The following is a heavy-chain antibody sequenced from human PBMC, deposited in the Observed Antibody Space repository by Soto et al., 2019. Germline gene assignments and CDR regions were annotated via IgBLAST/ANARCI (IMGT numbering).Heavy chain of an antibody. J-gene: IGHJ4*02. D-gene: IGHD3-10*01. CDR1: GFSVSNNY. CDR2: LYSGGVA. CDR3: ARGLISMVGGGYFGY. Sequence: GGSLRLSCAASGFSVSNNYMCWVRQAPGKGLEWVAILYSGGVAFVADFVEGRFTISRDESKNTLYLQMNSLRADDTALYYCARGLISMVGGGYFGYWGQGTQVTVSS. V-gene: IGHV3-53*01.